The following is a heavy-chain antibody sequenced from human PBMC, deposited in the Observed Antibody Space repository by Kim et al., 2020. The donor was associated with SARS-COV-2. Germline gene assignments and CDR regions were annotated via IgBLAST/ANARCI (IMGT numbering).Heavy chain of an antibody. Sequence: ADFVKGRLAISRDDSKNTLYLQMNNLGAEDTAVYYCARDSDTNSQYSKLGCWGEGTLVTVSS. CDR3: ARDSDTNSQYSKLGC. V-gene: IGHV3-33*01. D-gene: IGHD2-8*01. J-gene: IGHJ4*02.